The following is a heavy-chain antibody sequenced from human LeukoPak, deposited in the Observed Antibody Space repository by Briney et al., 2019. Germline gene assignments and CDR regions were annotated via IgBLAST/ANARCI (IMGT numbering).Heavy chain of an antibody. CDR1: GYTFTSYY. CDR2: IIPIFGTA. CDR3: ARGGITHTGDY. J-gene: IGHJ4*02. D-gene: IGHD5-18*01. V-gene: IGHV1-69*13. Sequence: ASVKVSCKASGYTFTSYYMHWVRQAPGQGLEWMGGIIPIFGTANYAQKFQGRVTITADESTSTAYMELSSLRSEDTAVYYCARGGITHTGDYWGQGTLVTVSS.